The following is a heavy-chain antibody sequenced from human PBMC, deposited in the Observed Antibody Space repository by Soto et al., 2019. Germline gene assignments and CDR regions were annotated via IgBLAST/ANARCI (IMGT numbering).Heavy chain of an antibody. Sequence: GGSLRLSCAASGFTFSSYGMHWVRQASGKGLEWVAVIWYDGSNKYYADSVKGRFTISRDNSKNTLYLQMNSLRAEDTAVYYCAREGSDSYWFDPWGQGTLVTVSS. CDR2: IWYDGSNK. J-gene: IGHJ5*02. D-gene: IGHD2-21*01. CDR1: GFTFSSYG. CDR3: AREGSDSYWFDP. V-gene: IGHV3-33*01.